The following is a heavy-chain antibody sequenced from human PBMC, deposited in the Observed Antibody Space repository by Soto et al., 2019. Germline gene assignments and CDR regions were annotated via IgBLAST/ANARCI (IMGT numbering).Heavy chain of an antibody. CDR2: IYYSGST. Sequence: AETLSLTCTVSGRSISSYYWSWIRQPPGKGLEWIGYIYYSGSTNYNPSLKSRVTISVDTSKNQFSLKLSSVTAADTAVYYCARGKDEYRSSRISYYYYMYVCGKENXVTVSS. CDR1: GRSISSYY. CDR3: ARGKDEYRSSRISYYYYMYV. D-gene: IGHD6-6*01. J-gene: IGHJ6*03. V-gene: IGHV4-59*01.